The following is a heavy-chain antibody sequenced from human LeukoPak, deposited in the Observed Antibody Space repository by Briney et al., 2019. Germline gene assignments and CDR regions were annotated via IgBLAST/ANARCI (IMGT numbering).Heavy chain of an antibody. CDR2: VSGSGGRT. Sequence: QPGGSLRLSCAASGFTSSSYAMSWVRQAPGKGLEWVSGVSGSGGRTYYADSVKGRFSISRDNSKNTLYLQMNSLRVEDTAVYYCARVGATAYIYSRFEQRQKNYFDYWGQETLVTVSS. V-gene: IGHV3-23*01. CDR3: ARVGATAYIYSRFEQRQKNYFDY. J-gene: IGHJ4*02. CDR1: GFTSSSYA. D-gene: IGHD1-26*01.